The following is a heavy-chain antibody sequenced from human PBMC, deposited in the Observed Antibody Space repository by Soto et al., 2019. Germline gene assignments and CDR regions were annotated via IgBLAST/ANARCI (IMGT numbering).Heavy chain of an antibody. Sequence: PSETLSLTCTVSGGSISSYYWSWIRQPPGKGLEWIGYIYYSGSTNYNPSLKSRVTISVDTSKNQFSLKLSSVTAADTAVYYCARVPMYSSGWLFDYWGQGTLVTVSS. CDR3: ARVPMYSSGWLFDY. CDR1: GGSISSYY. V-gene: IGHV4-59*01. J-gene: IGHJ4*02. D-gene: IGHD6-19*01. CDR2: IYYSGST.